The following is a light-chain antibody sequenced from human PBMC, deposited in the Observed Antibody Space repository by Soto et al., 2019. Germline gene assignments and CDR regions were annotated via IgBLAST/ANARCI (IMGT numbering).Light chain of an antibody. CDR3: QAWDSSTAV. Sequence: ELTQPPSVSVSPGQTASITCSGDKLGDKYACWYQQKPGLSPVVVIYEDNKRPSGIPERFSGSNSGNTATLTISGTQTMDEADYYCQAWDSSTAVFGGGTKLTVL. V-gene: IGLV3-1*01. CDR2: EDN. J-gene: IGLJ2*01. CDR1: KLGDKY.